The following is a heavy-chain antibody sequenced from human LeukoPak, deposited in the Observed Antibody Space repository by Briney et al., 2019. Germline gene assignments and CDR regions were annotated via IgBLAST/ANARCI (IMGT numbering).Heavy chain of an antibody. CDR1: GGTFSSYA. Sequence: GASVKVSCKASGGTFSSYAISWVRQAPGQGLEWMGGIIPIFGTANYAQKFQGRVTITADESASTAYMELSSLRSEDTAVYYCARAGAPHATPFDPWGQGTLVTVSS. J-gene: IGHJ5*02. V-gene: IGHV1-69*13. CDR3: ARAGAPHATPFDP. CDR2: IIPIFGTA.